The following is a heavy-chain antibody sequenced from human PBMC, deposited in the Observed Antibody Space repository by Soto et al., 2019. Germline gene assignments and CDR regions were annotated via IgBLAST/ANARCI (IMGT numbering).Heavy chain of an antibody. J-gene: IGHJ4*02. CDR2: IIPIFGTA. CDR1: GGTFSSYA. V-gene: IGHV1-69*01. Sequence: QVQLVQSGAEVKKPGSSVKVSFKASGGTFSSYAISWVRQAPGQGLEWMGGIIPIFGTANYAQKFQGRVTITPDESTSTAYMELSRLRSEDTAVYYCATMGYYYDSSGYYYVFFFDYWGQGTLVTVSS. D-gene: IGHD3-22*01. CDR3: ATMGYYYDSSGYYYVFFFDY.